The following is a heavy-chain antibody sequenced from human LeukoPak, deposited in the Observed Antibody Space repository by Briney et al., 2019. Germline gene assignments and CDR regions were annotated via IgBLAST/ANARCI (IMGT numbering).Heavy chain of an antibody. D-gene: IGHD3-10*01. J-gene: IGHJ4*02. CDR3: AREDYRSGSVDY. CDR1: GGSISSSNW. Sequence: PSETLSLTCAVSGGSISSSNWWSWVRQPPGKWLEWVGEIYHSGSTNYNSSLKSRVTISVDKSKNQFSLKLSSVTAADTAVYYCAREDYRSGSVDYWGQGTLVTVSS. V-gene: IGHV4-4*02. CDR2: IYHSGST.